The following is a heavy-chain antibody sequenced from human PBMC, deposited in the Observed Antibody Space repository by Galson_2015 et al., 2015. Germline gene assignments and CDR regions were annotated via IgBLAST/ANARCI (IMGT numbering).Heavy chain of an antibody. Sequence: SLRLSCAASGFSFSSYAMHWVRQAPGKGLEWVAVISYDGSNKYYADSVKGRFTISRDNSKNTLYLQMNSLRAEDTAVYYCVRPKDYSYMDVWGKGTTVTVSS. J-gene: IGHJ6*03. CDR2: ISYDGSNK. CDR1: GFSFSSYA. CDR3: VRPKDYSYMDV. V-gene: IGHV3-30-3*01.